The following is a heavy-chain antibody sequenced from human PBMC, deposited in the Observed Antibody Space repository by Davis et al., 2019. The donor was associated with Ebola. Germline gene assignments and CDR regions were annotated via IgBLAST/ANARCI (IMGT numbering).Heavy chain of an antibody. Sequence: GESLKISCAASGFTISSFWMSWVRQAPGKGPEWLANINQDGSEKYYVEFVKGRFRMSRDNARNSLFLQMNSLRDEDTAVYYCARATYYYDSSGYWGAFDIWGQGTMVTVSS. CDR1: GFTISSFW. D-gene: IGHD3-22*01. CDR2: INQDGSEK. V-gene: IGHV3-7*01. J-gene: IGHJ3*02. CDR3: ARATYYYDSSGYWGAFDI.